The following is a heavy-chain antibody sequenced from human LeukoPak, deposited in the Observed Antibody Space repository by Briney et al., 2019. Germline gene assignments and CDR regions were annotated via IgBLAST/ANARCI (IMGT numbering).Heavy chain of an antibody. CDR3: ARGARDVVVVAATPFVIIDP. CDR2: INPNSGGT. V-gene: IGHV1-2*02. D-gene: IGHD2-15*01. Sequence: GASVKVSCKASGYTFTGYYMHWVRQAPGQGLEWMGWINPNSGGTNYAQKFQGRVTMTRDTSISTAYMELSRLRSDDTAVYYCARGARDVVVVAATPFVIIDPWGQGTLVTVSS. CDR1: GYTFTGYY. J-gene: IGHJ5*02.